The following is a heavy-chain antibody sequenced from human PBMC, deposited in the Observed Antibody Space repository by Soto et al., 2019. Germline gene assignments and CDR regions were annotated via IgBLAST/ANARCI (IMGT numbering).Heavy chain of an antibody. Sequence: QVQLVQSGAEVKRPGSSVKVSCKASGGTFTSYAFSWVRKAPGQGLEWMGGIIPIFGTANYAQKFQGRVTITADESTSTAYMELSSLRSEDTAVYYCAREGPPGRPHWGQGTLVTVSS. CDR3: AREGPPGRPH. CDR1: GGTFTSYA. CDR2: IIPIFGTA. J-gene: IGHJ4*02. D-gene: IGHD2-15*01. V-gene: IGHV1-69*01.